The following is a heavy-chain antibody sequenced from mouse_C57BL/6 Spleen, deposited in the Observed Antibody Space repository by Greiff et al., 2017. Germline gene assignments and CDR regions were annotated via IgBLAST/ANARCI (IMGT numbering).Heavy chain of an antibody. D-gene: IGHD4-1*02. CDR1: GYTFTSYW. J-gene: IGHJ4*01. CDR2: IYPGSGST. CDR3: ASPTGPFYAMDY. V-gene: IGHV1-55*01. Sequence: VQLQQSGAELVKPGASVKMSCKASGYTFTSYWITWVKQRPGQGLEWIGDIYPGSGSTNYNEKFKSKATLTVDTSSSTAYMQLSSLTSEDSAVYYCASPTGPFYAMDYWGQGTSVTVSS.